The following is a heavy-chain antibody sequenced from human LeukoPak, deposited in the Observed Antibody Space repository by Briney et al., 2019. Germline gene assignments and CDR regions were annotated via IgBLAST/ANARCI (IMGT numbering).Heavy chain of an antibody. D-gene: IGHD3-22*01. CDR3: ARYDSSGYYYFDY. Sequence: PSETLSLTCTVSGGSFSGYYWSWIRQPPGKGLEWIGEINHSGSTNYNPSLKSRVTISVDTSKNQFSLKLSSVTAADTAVYYCARYDSSGYYYFDYWGQGTLVTVSS. V-gene: IGHV4-34*01. CDR2: INHSGST. CDR1: GGSFSGYY. J-gene: IGHJ4*02.